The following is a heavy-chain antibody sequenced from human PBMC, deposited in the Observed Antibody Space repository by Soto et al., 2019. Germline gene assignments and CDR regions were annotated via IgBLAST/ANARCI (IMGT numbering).Heavy chain of an antibody. CDR2: ISYSGYT. J-gene: IGHJ4*01. Sequence: SETLSLTCTVSGASISSAAYYWSLIRQRPGEGLEWIGFISYSGYTFQNPSLKSRLLLSVATSKNQFSLELSFVTAADTAVYYCARGPTPSWSSYRFSYFDSWGPGSLVTVSS. CDR3: ARGPTPSWSSYRFSYFDS. V-gene: IGHV4-31*03. D-gene: IGHD3-16*02. CDR1: GASISSAAYY.